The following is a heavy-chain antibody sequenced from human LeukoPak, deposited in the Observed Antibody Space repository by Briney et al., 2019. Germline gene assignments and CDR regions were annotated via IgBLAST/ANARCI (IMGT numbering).Heavy chain of an antibody. V-gene: IGHV3-21*01. CDR3: ARDHRTGYSYGYGYYYYYYGMDV. D-gene: IGHD5-18*01. J-gene: IGHJ6*02. CDR2: ISSSSSYI. CDR1: GFTFSSYS. Sequence: GGSLRLSCAASGFTFSSYSMNWVRQAPGKGLEWVSSISSSSSYIYYADSVKGRFTISRDNAKNSLYLQMNSLRAEDTAVYYCARDHRTGYSYGYGYYYYYYGMDVWGQGTTVTVSS.